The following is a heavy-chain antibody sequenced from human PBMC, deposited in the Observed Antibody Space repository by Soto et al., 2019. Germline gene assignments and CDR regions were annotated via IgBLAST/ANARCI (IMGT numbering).Heavy chain of an antibody. CDR1: GFTFTSSA. CDR3: AAAQGSNDFWSGSYYYYGMDV. CDR2: IVVGSGNT. V-gene: IGHV1-58*01. D-gene: IGHD3-3*01. Sequence: SVKVSCKASGFTFTSSAVQWVRQARGQRLEWIGRIVVGSGNTNYAQKFQERVTITRDMSTSTAYMELSSLRSEDTAVYYCAAAQGSNDFWSGSYYYYGMDVWGQGTTVTVSS. J-gene: IGHJ6*02.